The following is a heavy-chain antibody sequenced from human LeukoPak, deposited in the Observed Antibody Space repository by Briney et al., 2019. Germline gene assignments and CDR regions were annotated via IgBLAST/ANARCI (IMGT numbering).Heavy chain of an antibody. V-gene: IGHV1-18*04. CDR1: GYTFTNFG. J-gene: IGHJ6*03. CDR3: ARAYSSSWYWYYYYYMDV. CDR2: ISPYNDNT. D-gene: IGHD6-13*01. Sequence: GASVKVSCKASGYTFTNFGIIWVRQAPGQGLEWMGWISPYNDNTNYAQKLQGRVTMTTDTSTSTAYMELRSLRSDDTAVYYCARAYSSSWYWYYYYYMDVWGKGTTVTISS.